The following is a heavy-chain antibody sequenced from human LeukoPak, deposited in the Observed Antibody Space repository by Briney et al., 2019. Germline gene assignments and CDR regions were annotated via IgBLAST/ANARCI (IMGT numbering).Heavy chain of an antibody. D-gene: IGHD5-12*01. Sequence: SETLSLTCTVSGGSISSSSYYWGWIRQPPGKGLEWIGSIYYSGSTYYSPSLKSRVTISVDTSKNQFPLKLSSVTAADTAVYYCARRGYSGYDPSWFDPWGQGTLVTVSS. CDR3: ARRGYSGYDPSWFDP. J-gene: IGHJ5*02. CDR1: GGSISSSSYY. V-gene: IGHV4-39*01. CDR2: IYYSGST.